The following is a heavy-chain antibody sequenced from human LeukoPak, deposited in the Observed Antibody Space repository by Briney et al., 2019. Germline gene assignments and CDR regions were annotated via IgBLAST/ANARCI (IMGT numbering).Heavy chain of an antibody. J-gene: IGHJ4*02. D-gene: IGHD3-22*01. CDR1: GGSISGLY. Sequence: SETLSLTCTVSGGSISGLYWSWIRQPPGKGLEWIGYIFYSGSTNYNPSLKSRVTISVDTSNNQFSLKLSSVTAADTALYYCARGFYDSSGYSEPFDYWGRGTLVTVSS. CDR2: IFYSGST. V-gene: IGHV4-59*08. CDR3: ARGFYDSSGYSEPFDY.